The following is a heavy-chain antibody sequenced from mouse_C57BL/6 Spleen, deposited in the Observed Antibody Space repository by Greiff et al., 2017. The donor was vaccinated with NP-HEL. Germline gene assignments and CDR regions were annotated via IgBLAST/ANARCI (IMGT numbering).Heavy chain of an antibody. V-gene: IGHV14-2*01. D-gene: IGHD1-1*01. J-gene: IGHJ1*03. CDR3: AGSRYCGSNPYWYFDV. CDR1: GFTINDYY. CDR2: IDPADGET. Sequence: VQLKQSGAELVKPGASVKLSCTASGFTINDYYMHWVKQRPEQGLEWIGRIDPADGETKYAPKFQGKATITADTSSNTAYLQLSSLTSDDTAVYYCAGSRYCGSNPYWYFDVWGTGTTVTVSS.